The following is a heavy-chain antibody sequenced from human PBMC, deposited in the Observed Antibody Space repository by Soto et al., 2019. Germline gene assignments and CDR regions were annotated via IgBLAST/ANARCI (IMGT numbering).Heavy chain of an antibody. V-gene: IGHV4-39*01. Sequence: QLQLQESGPGLVKPSETLSLTCTVSGGSISSSSYYWGWIRQPPGKGLEWIGRIYYSGSTYYNPSLKSRVTISVDTSKNQFSLKLSSVTAADTAVYYCARRASAAAAVRGYWYFDLWGRGTLVTVSS. CDR2: IYYSGST. J-gene: IGHJ2*01. CDR3: ARRASAAAAVRGYWYFDL. CDR1: GGSISSSSYY. D-gene: IGHD6-13*01.